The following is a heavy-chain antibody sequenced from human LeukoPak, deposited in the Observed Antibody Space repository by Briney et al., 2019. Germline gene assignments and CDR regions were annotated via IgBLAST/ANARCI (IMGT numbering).Heavy chain of an antibody. J-gene: IGHJ4*02. Sequence: GGSLRLSCAASGFTFSRCWMSWVRQAPGKGLEWVANIRQDGSEKYYVDSVKGRFTISRDNAKNSMFLQMNSLRAEDTAVYFCARSVDTSMVFGYWGQGILVTVSS. CDR1: GFTFSRCW. D-gene: IGHD5-18*01. V-gene: IGHV3-7*04. CDR2: IRQDGSEK. CDR3: ARSVDTSMVFGY.